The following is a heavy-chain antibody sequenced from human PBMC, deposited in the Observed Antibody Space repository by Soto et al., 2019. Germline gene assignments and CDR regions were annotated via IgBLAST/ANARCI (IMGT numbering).Heavy chain of an antibody. D-gene: IGHD3-3*01. V-gene: IGHV3-11*06. CDR2: ITSSSSHT. Sequence: VGSLRLSCAASGFTFSDYYMSWIRQAPGKGLEWVSYITSSSSHTNYADSVRGRFTISRDNAKNSLYLQMNSLRAEDTAVYYCAREITIFGVVIPHFDYWGQGTLVTVSS. CDR3: AREITIFGVVIPHFDY. J-gene: IGHJ4*02. CDR1: GFTFSDYY.